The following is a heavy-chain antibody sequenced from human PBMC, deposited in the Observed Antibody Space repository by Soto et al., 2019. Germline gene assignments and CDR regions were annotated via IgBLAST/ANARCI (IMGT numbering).Heavy chain of an antibody. CDR1: GFTFTMAA. CDR2: IVVGSGNT. Sequence: SVKVSFKAAGFTFTMAAVQCVGQSRLQRRDWIGWIVVGSGNTNYAQKFQERVTITRDMSTSTAYMELSSLRSEDTAVYSCAAAASYDFWSGYYRGGMDVWGQGTTVTVSS. J-gene: IGHJ6*02. D-gene: IGHD3-3*01. CDR3: AAAASYDFWSGYYRGGMDV. V-gene: IGHV1-58*01.